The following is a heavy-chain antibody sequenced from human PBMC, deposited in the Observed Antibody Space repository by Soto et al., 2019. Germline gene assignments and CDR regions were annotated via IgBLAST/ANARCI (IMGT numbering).Heavy chain of an antibody. D-gene: IGHD2-15*01. Sequence: GVSLRLSCAASGFTVSSNYMSWVRQAPGKGLEWISIIYSAGNTYYADSVKGRFTISRDNSKNTLYLQMNSLGAEDTAVYYCARDFLVGAPTINYSNGMDVWGQGTRVTFSS. CDR3: ARDFLVGAPTINYSNGMDV. CDR1: GFTVSSNY. J-gene: IGHJ6*02. V-gene: IGHV3-66*01. CDR2: IYSAGNT.